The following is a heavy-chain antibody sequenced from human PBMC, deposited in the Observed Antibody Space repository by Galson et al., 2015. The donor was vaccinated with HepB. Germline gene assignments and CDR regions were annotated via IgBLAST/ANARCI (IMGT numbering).Heavy chain of an antibody. CDR1: GYTFTSYG. V-gene: IGHV1-18*04. J-gene: IGHJ4*02. Sequence: SVKVSCKASGYTFTSYGISWVRQAPGQGLEWMGWISAYNGNTNYAQKLQGRVTMTTDTSTSTAYMELRSLRSDDTAVYYCARDRLEYDSSGYFELWPGPSPFGVGVVNNYFDYWGQGTLVTVSS. CDR2: ISAYNGNT. D-gene: IGHD3-22*01. CDR3: ARDRLEYDSSGYFELWPGPSPFGVGVVNNYFDY.